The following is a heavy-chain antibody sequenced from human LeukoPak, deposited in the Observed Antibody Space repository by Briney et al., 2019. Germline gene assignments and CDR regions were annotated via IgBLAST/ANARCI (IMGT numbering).Heavy chain of an antibody. V-gene: IGHV4-4*07. CDR1: GGSISSYY. CDR2: IYTSGST. CDR3: ARATVTTNYYYYMDV. Sequence: SETLSLTCTVSGGSISSYYRSWIRQPAGKGLEWIGRIYTSGSTNYNPSLKSRVTMSVDTSKNQFSLKLSSVTAADTAVYYCARATVTTNYYYYMDVWGKGTTVTVSS. D-gene: IGHD4-17*01. J-gene: IGHJ6*03.